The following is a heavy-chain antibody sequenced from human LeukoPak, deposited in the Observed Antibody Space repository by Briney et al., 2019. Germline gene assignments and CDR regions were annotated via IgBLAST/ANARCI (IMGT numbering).Heavy chain of an antibody. CDR2: INSDGSIT. Sequence: PGGSLRLSCAASGFTFSSYWMHWVRQAPGKGLVWVSRINSDGSITSYADSAKGRFTISRDNAKNTLYLQMNSLRADDTALYYCARRTSTYSVYWGQGTLVTVSS. D-gene: IGHD2/OR15-2a*01. CDR3: ARRTSTYSVY. V-gene: IGHV3-74*01. J-gene: IGHJ4*02. CDR1: GFTFSSYW.